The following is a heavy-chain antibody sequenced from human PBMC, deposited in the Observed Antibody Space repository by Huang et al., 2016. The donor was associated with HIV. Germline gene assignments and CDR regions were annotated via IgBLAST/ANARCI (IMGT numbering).Heavy chain of an antibody. V-gene: IGHV4-39*01. Sequence: QLQLQESGPGLVKPSETLSLTCTVSGGSISSSCYYWGWIRQPPGKGLEWIGSIYLSGSTYYNPSRKSRVTIFVDTSKNQFSLKLSSVTAADTAVYYCARAIAVAGTEFDYWGQGTLVTVSS. CDR2: IYLSGST. CDR1: GGSISSSCYY. CDR3: ARAIAVAGTEFDY. J-gene: IGHJ4*02. D-gene: IGHD6-19*01.